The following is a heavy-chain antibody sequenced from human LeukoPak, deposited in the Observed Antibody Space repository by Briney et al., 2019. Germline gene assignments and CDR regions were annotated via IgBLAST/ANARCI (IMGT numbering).Heavy chain of an antibody. Sequence: GASVKVSCKASGYTFTGYYMHWVRQAPGQGLEWMEWINPNSGGTNYAQKFQGRVTMTRDTSISTAYMELSRLRSDDTAVYYCARDLDGSGSYQDYWGQGTLVTVSS. CDR3: ARDLDGSGSYQDY. J-gene: IGHJ4*02. V-gene: IGHV1-2*02. CDR2: INPNSGGT. D-gene: IGHD3-10*01. CDR1: GYTFTGYY.